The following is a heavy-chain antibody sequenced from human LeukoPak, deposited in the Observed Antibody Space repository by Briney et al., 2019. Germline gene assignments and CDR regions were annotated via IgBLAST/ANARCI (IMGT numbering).Heavy chain of an antibody. Sequence: SETLSLTCTVSGGSINSTTYYWGWIRQPPGRGLEWIGSIYYSGSTYYNPSLKSRVTISVDTSKNQFSLKLSSVTAADTAVYYCANHKDTAYGSGSYYGYWGQGTLVTVSS. CDR3: ANHKDTAYGSGSYYGY. D-gene: IGHD3-10*01. J-gene: IGHJ4*02. CDR1: GGSINSTTYY. CDR2: IYYSGST. V-gene: IGHV4-39*07.